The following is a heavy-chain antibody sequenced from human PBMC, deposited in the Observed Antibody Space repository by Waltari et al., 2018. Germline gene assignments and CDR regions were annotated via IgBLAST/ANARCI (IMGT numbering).Heavy chain of an antibody. CDR3: ARGTPYDY. CDR2: IHPSYSET. V-gene: IGHV5-51*01. Sequence: EVQLVQSGAEVKKPGESLKISCKASGYNFTSYWIGWVRQMPGKGLEWVGIIHPSYSETRYSPSFRGQVTISVDKSITTAYLQLSSLEPPDTAMYYCARGTPYDYWGQGTLVTAAS. J-gene: IGHJ4*02. CDR1: GYNFTSYW. D-gene: IGHD1-1*01.